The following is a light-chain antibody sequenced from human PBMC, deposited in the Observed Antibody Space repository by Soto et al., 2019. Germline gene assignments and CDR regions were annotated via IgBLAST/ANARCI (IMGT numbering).Light chain of an antibody. CDR3: CSYVGDPYV. CDR2: EGY. CDR1: SSDVGSYNS. J-gene: IGLJ1*01. Sequence: QSALTQPASVSGSPGQSIAISCTGTSSDVGSYNSVSWYQQHPGKAPKLIIYEGYKRPSGVSDRFSGSKSGNTASLTISGLQAEDEADYYCCSYVGDPYVFGTGTKVTV. V-gene: IGLV2-23*01.